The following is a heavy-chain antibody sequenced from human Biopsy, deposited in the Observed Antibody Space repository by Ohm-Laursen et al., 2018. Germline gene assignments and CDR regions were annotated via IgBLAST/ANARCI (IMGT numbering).Heavy chain of an antibody. CDR3: ARGEYSSSIFDH. D-gene: IGHD6-6*01. CDR2: IFYRGST. CDR1: GGSISNNNYY. Sequence: TLSLTCTVSGGSISNNNYYWGWIRQPPGKGLEWIGSIFYRGSTHYKPSLKSRVNMSVDTSKKQLSLKVRSVTAADTAVYYCARGEYSSSIFDHWGQGTLVTVSS. J-gene: IGHJ4*02. V-gene: IGHV4-39*07.